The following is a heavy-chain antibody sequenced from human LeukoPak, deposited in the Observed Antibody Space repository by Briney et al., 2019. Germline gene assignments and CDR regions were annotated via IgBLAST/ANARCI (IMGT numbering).Heavy chain of an antibody. CDR2: ISSSSNTI. J-gene: IGHJ4*02. V-gene: IGHV3-48*02. D-gene: IGHD1-26*01. CDR3: GRGGELRGFDY. Sequence: GGSLRLSCAASGFTFSSYIMNWVRQAPGKGLECVSYISSSSNTIHYADSVRSRFTISRDNANNSLYLQMNSLRDDDTAVYYCGRGGELRGFDYWGQGTLVTVSS. CDR1: GFTFSSYI.